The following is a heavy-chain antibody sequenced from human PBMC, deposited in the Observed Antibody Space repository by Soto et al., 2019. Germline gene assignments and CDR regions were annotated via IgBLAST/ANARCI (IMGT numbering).Heavy chain of an antibody. J-gene: IGHJ4*02. V-gene: IGHV3-23*01. D-gene: IGHD6-19*01. CDR3: AKDLIYGYNSGRPFDS. CDR2: IGSRGDST. Sequence: EVQLLESGGGLVQPGGSLRLSCAASGFTFSSFAMSWVRQAPGKGLEWVSAIGSRGDSTYYADSVKGRFTISRDNSKNRLYLQMNSLRAQYTAVYYCAKDLIYGYNSGRPFDSWGQGTLVTVSS. CDR1: GFTFSSFA.